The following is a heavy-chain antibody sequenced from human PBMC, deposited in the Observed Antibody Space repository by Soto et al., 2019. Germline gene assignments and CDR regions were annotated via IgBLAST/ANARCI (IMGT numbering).Heavy chain of an antibody. J-gene: IGHJ5*02. CDR1: GGSFSGYY. CDR2: INHSGST. CDR3: ARGERYDFWSGYYTGSHWFDP. D-gene: IGHD3-3*01. V-gene: IGHV4-34*01. Sequence: SETLSLTCAVYGGSFSGYYWSWIRQPPGKGLEWIGEINHSGSTNYNPSLKSRVTISVDTSKNQFSLKLSSVTAADTAVYYCARGERYDFWSGYYTGSHWFDPWGQGTLVTVSS.